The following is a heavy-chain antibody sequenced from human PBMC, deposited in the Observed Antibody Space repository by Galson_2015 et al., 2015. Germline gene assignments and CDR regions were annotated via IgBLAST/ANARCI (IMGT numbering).Heavy chain of an antibody. CDR2: IYSGGST. V-gene: IGHV3-53*01. D-gene: IGHD4-17*01. Sequence: SLRLSCAASGFTFSSYAMHWVRQAPGKGLEWVSVIYSGGSTYYADSVKGRFTISRDNSNNTLYLQMNSLRAEDTAVYYCARARPDYGDYDWYFELWGRGTLVTVSS. CDR3: ARARPDYGDYDWYFEL. J-gene: IGHJ2*01. CDR1: GFTFSSYA.